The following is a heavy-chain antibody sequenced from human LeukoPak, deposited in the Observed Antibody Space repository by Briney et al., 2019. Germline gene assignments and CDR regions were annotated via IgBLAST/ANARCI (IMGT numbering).Heavy chain of an antibody. Sequence: LETLSLTCTVSGGSVTSGSYYWSWIRQPPGKGLEWIGSIHYRESTYSNPSLKSRVSIFIDTSKNQFSLNLSSVSAADTAVFYCAGTYYDILTPSCVFDFWGRGTLVTVSS. V-gene: IGHV4-39*01. J-gene: IGHJ4*01. CDR1: GGSVTSGSYY. CDR2: IHYREST. D-gene: IGHD3-9*01. CDR3: AGTYYDILTPSCVFDF.